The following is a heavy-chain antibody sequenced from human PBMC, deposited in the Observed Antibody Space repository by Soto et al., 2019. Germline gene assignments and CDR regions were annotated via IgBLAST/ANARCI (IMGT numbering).Heavy chain of an antibody. V-gene: IGHV5-10-1*04. D-gene: IGHD4-4*01. J-gene: IGHJ6*02. CDR2: IDPSDSYT. CDR1: GYSFTSYW. CDR3: ARRLQFYYGMDV. Sequence: GESLKISCKGSGYSFTSYWISWVRQMPGKGLEWMGRIDPSDSYTNYSPSFQGQVTISADKSISTAYLQWSSLKASDTAMYYCARRLQFYYGMDVWGQGTTVTVSS.